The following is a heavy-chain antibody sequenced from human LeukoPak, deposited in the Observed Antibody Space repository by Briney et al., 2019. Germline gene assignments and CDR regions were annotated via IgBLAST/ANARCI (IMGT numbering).Heavy chain of an antibody. Sequence: ASVKVSCKASGYTFISYGISWVRQAPGQGREWMGWIRGYNGNTNYAQKLQGRVTMTTDTSTSTAYMELRRLRSDDTAVYYCARVFVRDGEAVAGTWGQGTLVTVSS. D-gene: IGHD6-19*01. CDR3: ARVFVRDGEAVAGT. CDR1: GYTFISYG. V-gene: IGHV1-18*01. CDR2: IRGYNGNT. J-gene: IGHJ5*02.